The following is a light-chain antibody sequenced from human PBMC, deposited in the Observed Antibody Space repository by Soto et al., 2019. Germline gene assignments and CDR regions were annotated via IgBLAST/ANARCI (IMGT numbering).Light chain of an antibody. Sequence: DIQMTQSPSSLSASVGDRVTITCRAGQSISSYLNWYQQKPGKAPKLLIYAASSLQSGVPSRFSGSGSGTDFTLTISSLQPEDFATYYCQQSYSTPFDFGGGTKVDIK. V-gene: IGKV1-39*01. CDR2: AAS. CDR1: QSISSY. CDR3: QQSYSTPFD. J-gene: IGKJ4*01.